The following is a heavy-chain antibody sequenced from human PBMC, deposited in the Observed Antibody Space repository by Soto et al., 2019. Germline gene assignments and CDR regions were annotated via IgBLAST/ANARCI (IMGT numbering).Heavy chain of an antibody. CDR3: ARDLSVVVVAATVSFDY. Sequence: ASVKVSCKASGYTFTSYAMDWVRQAHGQRLEWMGWINAGNGNTKYSQKFQGRVTITRDTSASTAYMELSSLRSEDTAVYYCARDLSVVVVAATVSFDYWGQGTLVTVSS. CDR2: INAGNGNT. CDR1: GYTFTSYA. D-gene: IGHD2-15*01. J-gene: IGHJ4*02. V-gene: IGHV1-3*01.